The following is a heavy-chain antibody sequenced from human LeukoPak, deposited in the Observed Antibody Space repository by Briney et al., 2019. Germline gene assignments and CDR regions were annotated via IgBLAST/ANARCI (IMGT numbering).Heavy chain of an antibody. Sequence: ASVKVSCKASGYTFTGYYMHWVRQAPGQGLEWMGWINPNSGGTNYAQKFQGRVTMTRDTSISTAYMELSRLRSDDTAVYYCAREIDPIVVVPAASGHYYGMDVWGQGTTVTVSS. CDR3: AREIDPIVVVPAASGHYYGMDV. CDR1: GYTFTGYY. D-gene: IGHD2-2*01. V-gene: IGHV1-2*02. CDR2: INPNSGGT. J-gene: IGHJ6*02.